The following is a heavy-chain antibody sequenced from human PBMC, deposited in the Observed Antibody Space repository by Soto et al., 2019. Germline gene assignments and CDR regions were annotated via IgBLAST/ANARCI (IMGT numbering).Heavy chain of an antibody. CDR2: INPSGGST. J-gene: IGHJ6*02. V-gene: IGHV1-46*01. CDR3: ARERGGGAAAGAYYYYGMET. Sequence: ASVKVSCKASGYTFTSYYMHWVRQAPGQGLEWMGIINPSGGSTSYAQKFQGRVTMTRDTSTSTVYMELSSLRSEDTAVYYCARERGGGAAAGAYYYYGMETWGQGTTVT. CDR1: GYTFTSYY. D-gene: IGHD6-13*01.